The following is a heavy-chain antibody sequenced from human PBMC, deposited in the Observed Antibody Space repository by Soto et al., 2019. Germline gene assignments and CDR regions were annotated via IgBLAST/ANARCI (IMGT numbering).Heavy chain of an antibody. V-gene: IGHV4-39*01. J-gene: IGHJ3*02. D-gene: IGHD2-15*01. CDR3: ARPAYCSGGICYPHAFDI. CDR1: GGSISSSSYY. Sequence: QLQLQESGPGLVKPSETLSLTCTVSGGSISSSSYYWGWIRQPPGKGLEWIGSIYYSGSTYYNPSLKSRLTISVDTSKIQFSRKLSSVTAADTALYYCARPAYCSGGICYPHAFDIWGQGTMVTVSS. CDR2: IYYSGST.